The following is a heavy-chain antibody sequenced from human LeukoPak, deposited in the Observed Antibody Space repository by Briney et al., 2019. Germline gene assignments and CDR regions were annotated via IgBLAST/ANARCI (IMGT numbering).Heavy chain of an antibody. CDR3: AREALLENVDTAMVPNFDY. CDR2: IYTSGSI. Sequence: PSETLSLTCTVSGGSISSYYWSWIRQPAGKGLEWIGRIYTSGSINYNPSLKSRVTMSVDTSKNQFSLKLSSVTAADTAVYYCAREALLENVDTAMVPNFDYWGQGTLVTVSS. CDR1: GGSISSYY. J-gene: IGHJ4*02. D-gene: IGHD5-18*01. V-gene: IGHV4-4*07.